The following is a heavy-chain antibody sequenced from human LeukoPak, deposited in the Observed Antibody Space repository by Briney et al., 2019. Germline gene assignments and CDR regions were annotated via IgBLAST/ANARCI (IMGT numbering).Heavy chain of an antibody. V-gene: IGHV3-30*03. CDR3: ARHRGPSLHSSGYFDY. CDR2: MSYDGSTK. J-gene: IGHJ4*02. D-gene: IGHD3-22*01. Sequence: GRSLRLSCAASGFTFSSYGMHWVRQAPGKGLEWVAAMSYDGSTKYYTDSVKGRFTISRDNSKNTLYLQMDSLRTEDTAVYYCARHRGPSLHSSGYFDYWGQGTLVTVSS. CDR1: GFTFSSYG.